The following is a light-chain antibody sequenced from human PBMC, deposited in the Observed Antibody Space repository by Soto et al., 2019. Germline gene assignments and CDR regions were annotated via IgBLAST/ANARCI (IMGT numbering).Light chain of an antibody. Sequence: IQMTHSPSTLSSSVGDSVTITCRASQNINTWLSWYQQKPGKATNLLIYDAFSLESGVPSRFSGSGSGKQFTLTLGSLQPDDLATYYCHQYNSYPRTFGQATKVDIK. J-gene: IGKJ1*01. CDR3: HQYNSYPRT. CDR2: DAF. V-gene: IGKV1-5*01. CDR1: QNINTW.